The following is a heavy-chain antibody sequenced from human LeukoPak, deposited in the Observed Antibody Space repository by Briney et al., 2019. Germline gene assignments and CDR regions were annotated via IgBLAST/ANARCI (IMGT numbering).Heavy chain of an antibody. CDR1: GFTFSSYE. J-gene: IGHJ6*02. CDR2: ISSSGSTI. CDR3: AREGYYYGMDV. Sequence: PGGSLRLSCAASGFTFSSYEMNWVRQAPGKGLEWVSYISSSGSTIYYADSVKGRFTISRDNAKNSLCLQMNSLRAEDTAVYYCAREGYYYGMDVWGQGTTVTVSS. V-gene: IGHV3-48*03.